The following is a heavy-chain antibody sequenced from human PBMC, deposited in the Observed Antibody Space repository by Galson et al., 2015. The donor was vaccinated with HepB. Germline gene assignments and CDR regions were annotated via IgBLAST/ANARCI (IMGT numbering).Heavy chain of an antibody. CDR3: AHSPYSSGWYAGAVDWFDP. CDR2: IYWNDDK. J-gene: IGHJ5*02. D-gene: IGHD6-19*01. CDR1: GFSLSTSGVG. Sequence: PALVKPTQTLTLTCTFSGFSLSTSGVGVGWIRQPPGKALEWLALIYWNDDKRYSPSLKSRLTITKDTSKNQVVLTMTNMDPVDTATYYCAHSPYSSGWYAGAVDWFDPWGQGTLVTVSS. V-gene: IGHV2-5*01.